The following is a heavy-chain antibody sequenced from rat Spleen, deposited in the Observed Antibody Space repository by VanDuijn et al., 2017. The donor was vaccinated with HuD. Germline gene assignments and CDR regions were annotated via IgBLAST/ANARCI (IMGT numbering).Heavy chain of an antibody. J-gene: IGHJ4*01. CDR2: IIYDGIWA. V-gene: IGHV5S10*01. Sequence: EVQLVASGGGLVQPGRSLKLSCAASGFTFSDYNMACVRQSAKTGLEWVATIIYDGIWAYYRDSVIGRFTISRDNAQSTLYLQMDSLRSEDTATYYCATYGNLGITFMGAWGQGVSVTVSS. D-gene: IGHD1-5*01. CDR3: ATYGNLGITFMGA. CDR1: GFTFSDYN.